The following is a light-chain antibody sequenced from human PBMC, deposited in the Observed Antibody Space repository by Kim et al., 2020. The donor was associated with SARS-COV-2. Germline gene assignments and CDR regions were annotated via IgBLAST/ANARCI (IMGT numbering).Light chain of an antibody. CDR3: QQYNSYPLT. Sequence: ASVGDRVTISCRASQGIAKDLAWFQQKPGKAPKSLIYGASSLQSGVPWRFSGSGSGTEFTLTITSLQPEDFATYFCQQYNSYPLTFVGGTKVEIK. CDR1: QGIAKD. CDR2: GAS. V-gene: IGKV1-16*01. J-gene: IGKJ4*01.